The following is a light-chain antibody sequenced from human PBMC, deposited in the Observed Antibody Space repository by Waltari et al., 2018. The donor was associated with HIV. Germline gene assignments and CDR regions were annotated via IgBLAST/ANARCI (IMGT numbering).Light chain of an antibody. CDR3: QQYNNWPRGT. V-gene: IGKV3-15*01. J-gene: IGKJ2*01. CDR1: QSVSSN. CDR2: GAS. Sequence: EIVMTQSPAALSVSPGERATLSCRASQSVSSNLAWYQQKPGQAPRLLIYGASTRATDIPARFSGSGSGTEFTLTISSLQSEDSAIYYCQQYNNWPRGTFGQGTKLEIK.